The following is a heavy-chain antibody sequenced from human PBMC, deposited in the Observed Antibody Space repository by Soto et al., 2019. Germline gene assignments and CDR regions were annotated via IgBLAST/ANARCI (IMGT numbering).Heavy chain of an antibody. CDR2: FDPEDGET. D-gene: IGHD5-12*01. V-gene: IGHV1-24*01. Sequence: ASVKASCKVSGYTLTELSMHCVRQAPGKGLEWMGGFDPEDGETIYAQKFQGRVTMTEDTSTDTAYMELSSLRSEDTAVYYCATDYSGYDPKRAFDIWGQGTMVTVSS. CDR3: ATDYSGYDPKRAFDI. CDR1: GYTLTELS. J-gene: IGHJ3*02.